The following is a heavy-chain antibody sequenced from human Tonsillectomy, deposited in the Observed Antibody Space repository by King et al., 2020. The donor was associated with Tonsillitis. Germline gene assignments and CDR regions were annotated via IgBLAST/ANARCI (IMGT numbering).Heavy chain of an antibody. CDR2: INWNGGST. V-gene: IGHV3-20*01. J-gene: IGHJ4*02. CDR3: ASDAGIYVVVSAANDY. Sequence: VQLVESGGGVVRPGGSLRLSCAASGFTFDDYGMTWVRQAPGKGLEWFSGINWNGGSTGYADSVKGRFTISRDNAKNSLYLQMNSLRAEDTALYDCASDAGIYVVVSAANDYWGQGTLVTVSS. D-gene: IGHD2-2*01. CDR1: GFTFDDYG.